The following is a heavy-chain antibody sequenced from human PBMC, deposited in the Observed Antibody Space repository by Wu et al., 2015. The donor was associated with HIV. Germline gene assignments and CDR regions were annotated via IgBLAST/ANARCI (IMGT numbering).Heavy chain of an antibody. J-gene: IGHJ4*02. V-gene: IGHV1-18*01. CDR3: ARGHYYDTSSSPIY. D-gene: IGHD3-22*01. CDR2: ISAQNGNR. CDR1: GYIFSDFG. Sequence: QVQLVQSGAEVKKPGASVKVACKSSGYIFSDFGIHWVRQAPGEGLEWMGWISAQNGNRKYAQKFQGRVTLTTETSSSTAYMELRSLRYDDTAIYFCARGHYYDTSSSPIYWGPGTRVSVSS.